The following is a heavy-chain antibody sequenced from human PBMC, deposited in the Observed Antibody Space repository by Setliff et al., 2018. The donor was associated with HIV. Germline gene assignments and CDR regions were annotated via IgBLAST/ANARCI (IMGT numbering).Heavy chain of an antibody. CDR2: INHSGST. CDR3: ARGIDNFWSGYVR. CDR1: GGSFSGYY. Sequence: SETLSLTCAVYGGSFSGYYWSWIRQPPGKGLEWIGEINHSGSTNYNPSLKSRVTILVDTSKNLFSLKLSSVTPADTAVYYCARGIDNFWSGYVRWGQGTLVTVSS. J-gene: IGHJ4*02. V-gene: IGHV4-34*01. D-gene: IGHD3-3*01.